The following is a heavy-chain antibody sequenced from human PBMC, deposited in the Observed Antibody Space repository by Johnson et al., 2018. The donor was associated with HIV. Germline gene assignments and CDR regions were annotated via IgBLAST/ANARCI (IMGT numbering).Heavy chain of an antibody. J-gene: IGHJ3*02. CDR1: GFTFSSYA. CDR3: ASERDYYDSGGYWVDAFDI. Sequence: QVQLVESGGGVVQPGRSLRLSCAASGFTFSSYAMHWVRPAPGKGLEWVSVIYSGGSTYYADSVKGRFTISRDNSKNTLYLQMNSLRAEVTAVYYCASERDYYDSGGYWVDAFDIWGQGTMFTVSS. CDR2: IYSGGST. D-gene: IGHD3-22*01. V-gene: IGHV3-NL1*01.